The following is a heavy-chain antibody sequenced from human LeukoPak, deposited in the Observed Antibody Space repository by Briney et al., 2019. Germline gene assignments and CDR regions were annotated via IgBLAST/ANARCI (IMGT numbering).Heavy chain of an antibody. J-gene: IGHJ4*02. CDR1: GGSINSGTYY. D-gene: IGHD5-18*01. CDR2: IYTSGST. CDR3: AILPTRYSYGYWNDY. V-gene: IGHV4-61*02. Sequence: PSQTLSLTCTVSGGSINSGTYYWSWIRQPPGKGLGWIGRIYTSGSTNYNPSLKSRVTISVDTSKNQFSLKLSSVTAADTAVYYCAILPTRYSYGYWNDYWGQGTLVTVSS.